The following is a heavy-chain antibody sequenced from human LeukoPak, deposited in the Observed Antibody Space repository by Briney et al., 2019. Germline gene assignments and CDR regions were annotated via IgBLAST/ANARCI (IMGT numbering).Heavy chain of an antibody. Sequence: ESGPTLVKPTQTLTLTCTFSGFSLSTSGVGVGWIRQPPGKALEWLALIYWNDDKRYSPSLKSRLTITKDTSKNQVVLTMTNMDPVDTATYYCAHRRVWGELLLYFDYGGQGTLVTVSS. J-gene: IGHJ4*02. CDR2: IYWNDDK. CDR1: GFSLSTSGVG. D-gene: IGHD1-26*01. CDR3: AHRRVWGELLLYFDY. V-gene: IGHV2-5*01.